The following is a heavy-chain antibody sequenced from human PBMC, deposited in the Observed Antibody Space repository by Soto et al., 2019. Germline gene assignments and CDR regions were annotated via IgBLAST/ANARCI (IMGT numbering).Heavy chain of an antibody. Sequence: QLLESGPGLVKPSETLSLTCTVSGGSISSSSYYWGWIRQPPGKGLEWIGSIYYSGSTYYNPSLKSRVTISVDTSKNQFSLKLSSVTAADTAVYYCARVRNGDLPYYYYYYYMDVWGKGTTVTVSS. CDR3: ARVRNGDLPYYYYYYYMDV. CDR2: IYYSGST. J-gene: IGHJ6*03. V-gene: IGHV4-39*01. CDR1: GGSISSSSYY. D-gene: IGHD4-17*01.